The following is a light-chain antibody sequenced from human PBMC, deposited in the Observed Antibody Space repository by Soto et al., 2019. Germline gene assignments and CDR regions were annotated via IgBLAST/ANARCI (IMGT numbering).Light chain of an antibody. J-gene: IGKJ2*03. V-gene: IGKV3-20*01. Sequence: EIVLTQSPGTLSLSPGEGATLSCRASQSVTSNYLAWYQHKPGQAPRLLIYSASSRAAGIPDRFSGSGTGTDFTLTISRLEPEDCAVYYGDQYGYGRDSFGQGTKLESK. CDR1: QSVTSNY. CDR3: DQYGYGRDS. CDR2: SAS.